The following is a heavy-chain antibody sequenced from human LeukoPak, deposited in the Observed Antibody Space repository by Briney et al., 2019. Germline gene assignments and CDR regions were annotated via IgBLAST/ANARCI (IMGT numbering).Heavy chain of an antibody. V-gene: IGHV1-18*01. CDR3: ARDFYDILTGYYTYYFDY. J-gene: IGHJ4*02. CDR1: GYTFTSYG. D-gene: IGHD3-9*01. Sequence: ASVKVSCKASGYTFTSYGISWVRQAPGQGLEWMGWISAYNGNTNYAQKLQGRVTMTTDTPTSTAYMELRSLRSDDTAVYYCARDFYDILTGYYTYYFDYWGQGTLVTVSS. CDR2: ISAYNGNT.